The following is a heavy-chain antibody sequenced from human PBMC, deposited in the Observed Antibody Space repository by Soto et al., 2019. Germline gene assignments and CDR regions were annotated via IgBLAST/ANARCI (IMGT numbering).Heavy chain of an antibody. D-gene: IGHD3-10*01. CDR2: IFSTGAT. CDR3: ARVPQRGRNLYPGILDV. J-gene: IGHJ6*02. Sequence: SETLSLTCTVSGGSITSYYWNWIRQPAGKGLEWIGRIFSTGATSYNPSLRSRLTMSVDTSKSQFSLRLSSVTAADTAIYYCARVPQRGRNLYPGILDVWGQGSAVTVSS. CDR1: GGSITSYY. V-gene: IGHV4-4*07.